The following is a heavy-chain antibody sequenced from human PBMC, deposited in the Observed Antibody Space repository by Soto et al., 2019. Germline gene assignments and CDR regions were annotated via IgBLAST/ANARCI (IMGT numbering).Heavy chain of an antibody. CDR2: IRSKANSYAT. CDR3: TFNYFGWGGFSY. D-gene: IGHD3-10*01. V-gene: IGHV3-73*01. CDR1: GFTFSGSA. Sequence: PGGSLRLSCAASGFTFSGSAMHWVRQAFGKGLEWVGRIRSKANSYATAYAAPVKGRFTISRDDSKNTAYLQMNSLRTEYTAVYYFTFNYFGWGGFSYWGQGTLVTVPP. J-gene: IGHJ4*02.